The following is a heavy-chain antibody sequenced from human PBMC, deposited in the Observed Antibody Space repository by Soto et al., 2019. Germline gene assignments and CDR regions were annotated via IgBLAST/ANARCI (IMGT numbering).Heavy chain of an antibody. J-gene: IGHJ4*02. CDR2: ISGSGGST. CDR1: GFTFSSYA. Sequence: VQLLESGGGLVQPGGSLRLSCAASGFTFSSYAMSWVRQAPGKGLEWVSAISGSGGSTYYADSVKGRFTISRDNSKNTLYLQMNSLRAEDTAVYYCAKDGGVIVARLISNHFDYWGQGTLVTVSS. D-gene: IGHD5-12*01. CDR3: AKDGGVIVARLISNHFDY. V-gene: IGHV3-23*01.